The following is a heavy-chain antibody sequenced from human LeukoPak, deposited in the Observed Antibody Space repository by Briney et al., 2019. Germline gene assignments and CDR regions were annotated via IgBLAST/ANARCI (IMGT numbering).Heavy chain of an antibody. Sequence: KPSETLSLTCTVSGGSISTYYWSWIRQPPGKGLEWIAHIHYSGAISYNPSLKRRVSMSVDTSKNQFSLRLGDVTAADTAVYYCARYGSGAYALDVWGQGTMVTVAS. CDR2: IHYSGAI. D-gene: IGHD3-10*01. J-gene: IGHJ3*01. CDR3: ARYGSGAYALDV. CDR1: GGSISTYY. V-gene: IGHV4-59*08.